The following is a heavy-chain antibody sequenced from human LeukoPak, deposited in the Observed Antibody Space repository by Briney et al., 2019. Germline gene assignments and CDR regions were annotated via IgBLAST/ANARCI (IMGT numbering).Heavy chain of an antibody. J-gene: IGHJ6*04. D-gene: IGHD6-13*01. CDR3: ARDRVSSWGHYYYYYGMDV. CDR2: ISSSGSTI. CDR1: GFTFSSYE. Sequence: GGSLRLSCAASGFTFSSYEMNWVRQAPGKGLEWVSYISSSGSTIYYADSVKGRFTISRDNAKNSLCLQMNSLRAEDTAVYYCARDRVSSWGHYYYYYGMDVWGKGTTVTVSS. V-gene: IGHV3-48*03.